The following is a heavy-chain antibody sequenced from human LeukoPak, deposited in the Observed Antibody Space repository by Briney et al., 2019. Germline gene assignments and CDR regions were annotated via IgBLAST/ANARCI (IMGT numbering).Heavy chain of an antibody. CDR2: IYYTGST. Sequence: PSETLSLTCSVSGGSIRMYWSWIRPPPGKGLGWIGYIYYTGSTNYNPSLKSRVTMSVDMSKNQFSLRLSSVTAADTAVYYCARHRAYSSSSPFDYWGQGTLVTVSS. CDR3: ARHRAYSSSSPFDY. J-gene: IGHJ4*02. CDR1: GGSIRMY. V-gene: IGHV4-59*08. D-gene: IGHD6-6*01.